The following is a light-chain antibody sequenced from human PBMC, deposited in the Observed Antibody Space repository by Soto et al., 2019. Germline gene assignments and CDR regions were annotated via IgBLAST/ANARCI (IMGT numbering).Light chain of an antibody. CDR3: HQYNSYFQA. V-gene: IGKV1-5*01. CDR2: DAS. Sequence: DIQLTHSPSIMSASVGDRVTITCRASQNINNWLAWYQQKPGKAPKLLIYDASSLESGVPSRFSGSAAGTDFTLSISSLQPDDFATYYCHQYNSYFQAFGQGTKVDIK. J-gene: IGKJ1*01. CDR1: QNINNW.